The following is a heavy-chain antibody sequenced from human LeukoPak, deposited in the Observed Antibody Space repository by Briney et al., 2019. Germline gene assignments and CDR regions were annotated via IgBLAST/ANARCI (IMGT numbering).Heavy chain of an antibody. V-gene: IGHV3-11*04. J-gene: IGHJ4*02. D-gene: IGHD3-22*01. Sequence: GGSLTLSCAASGFTFSDYYMSWIRQAPGKGLEWVSYISSSGSTIYYADSVKGRFTISRDNAKNSLYLQMNSLRAEDTAVYYCARGSDLYYYDSPPDYWGQGTLVTVSS. CDR2: ISSSGSTI. CDR3: ARGSDLYYYDSPPDY. CDR1: GFTFSDYY.